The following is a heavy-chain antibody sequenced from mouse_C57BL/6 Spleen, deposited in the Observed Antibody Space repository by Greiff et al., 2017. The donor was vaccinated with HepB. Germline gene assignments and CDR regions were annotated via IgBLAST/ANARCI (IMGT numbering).Heavy chain of an antibody. J-gene: IGHJ2*01. Sequence: VQLQQSGAELVRPGSSVKLSCKASGYTFTSYWMDWVKQRPGQGLEWIGNIYPSDSETHYNQKFKDKATLTVDKSSSTAYMQLSSLTSEDSAVYYCARDYYLGYWGQGTTLTVSS. CDR3: ARDYYLGY. CDR1: GYTFTSYW. V-gene: IGHV1-61*01. CDR2: IYPSDSET.